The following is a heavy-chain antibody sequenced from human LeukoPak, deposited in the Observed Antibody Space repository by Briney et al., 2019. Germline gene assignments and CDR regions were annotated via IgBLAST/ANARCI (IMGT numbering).Heavy chain of an antibody. J-gene: IGHJ3*01. CDR1: GLTFSNYA. D-gene: IGHD1-26*01. CDR2: ISGSGTTT. CDR3: AKLSVGTTMVGAFDL. V-gene: IGHV3-23*01. Sequence: HPGGSLRLSCVASGLTFSNYAMTWVRQAPGKGLGRVSGISGSGTTTFYAESVKGRFTISRDNSKNTLSLQMNSLRAEDTAIYHCAKLSVGTTMVGAFDLWGQGTMVTVSS.